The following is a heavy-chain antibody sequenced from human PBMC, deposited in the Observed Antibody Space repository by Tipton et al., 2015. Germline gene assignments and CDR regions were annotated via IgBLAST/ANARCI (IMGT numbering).Heavy chain of an antibody. V-gene: IGHV6-1*01. CDR2: TYYRSKWYN. J-gene: IGHJ4*02. CDR1: GDSVSSNSAA. CDR3: ARLVGYYFDY. Sequence: GLVKPSQTLSLTCAVSGDSVSSNSAAWNWIRQSPSRGLEWLGRTYYRSKWYNDYAVSVKGRVIIDPDTSKNQFSLQLNSVTPEDTAVYFCARLVGYYFDYWGQGTLVTVSS. D-gene: IGHD2-2*01.